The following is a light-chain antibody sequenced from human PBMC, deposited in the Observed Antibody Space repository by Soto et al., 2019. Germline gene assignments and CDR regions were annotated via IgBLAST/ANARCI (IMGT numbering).Light chain of an antibody. CDR1: QSIRSN. V-gene: IGKV3-15*01. J-gene: IGKJ1*01. CDR3: QQYHIWPPWT. Sequence: EIVMTQSPGTLSVSPGEGATLSCRVSQSIRSNLAWYQQRPGQAPRLLMYGASTRADGIPARFTGSGSGTEFTLTISSLQSEDFAVYYCQQYHIWPPWTSGQGTKVDNK. CDR2: GAS.